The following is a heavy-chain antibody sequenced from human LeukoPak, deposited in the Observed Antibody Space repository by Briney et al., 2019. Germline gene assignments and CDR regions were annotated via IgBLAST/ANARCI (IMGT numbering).Heavy chain of an antibody. D-gene: IGHD5-12*01. CDR2: IWDTEIT. CDR1: GGSIRSYF. J-gene: IGHJ3*02. Sequence: SETLSLTCTVSGGSIRSYFWSWLRQPPGKGLEWIGYIWDTEITDYNPSLKSRVTISLDTSKNHFSLKLRSVTAADTALYFCARGLVLATDDAFDIWGQGALVTVSS. CDR3: ARGLVLATDDAFDI. V-gene: IGHV4-59*01.